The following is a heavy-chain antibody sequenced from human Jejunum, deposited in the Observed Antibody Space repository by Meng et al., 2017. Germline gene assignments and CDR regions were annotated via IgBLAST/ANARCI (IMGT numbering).Heavy chain of an antibody. CDR1: GFTFDDYA. Sequence: SLRLSCAASGFTFDDYAMHWVRQAPGKGLEWVSGISWNRGSIAYADSVKGRFTISRDNAKNSLYLQMNSLRAEDTALYYCAKDEANWLAFDIWGQGTMVTVSS. V-gene: IGHV3-9*01. D-gene: IGHD7-27*01. CDR3: AKDEANWLAFDI. CDR2: ISWNRGSI. J-gene: IGHJ3*02.